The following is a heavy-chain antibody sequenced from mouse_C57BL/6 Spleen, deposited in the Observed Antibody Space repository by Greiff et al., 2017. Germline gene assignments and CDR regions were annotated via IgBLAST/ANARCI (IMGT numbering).Heavy chain of an antibody. CDR2: ISSGGSYT. J-gene: IGHJ3*01. D-gene: IGHD2-3*01. V-gene: IGHV5-6*01. CDR3: ARHYDDYPFAY. CDR1: GFTFSSYG. Sequence: VQLVESGGDLVKPGGSLKLSCAASGFTFSSYGMSWVRQTPDKRLEWVATISSGGSYTYYPDSVKGRFTISRDNAKNTLYLQMSSLKSEDTAMYYCARHYDDYPFAYWGQGTLVTVSA.